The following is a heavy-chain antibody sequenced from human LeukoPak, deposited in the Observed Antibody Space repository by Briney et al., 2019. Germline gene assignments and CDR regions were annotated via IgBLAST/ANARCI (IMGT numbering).Heavy chain of an antibody. CDR2: IYHSGST. D-gene: IGHD3-9*01. V-gene: IGHV4-38-2*02. J-gene: IGHJ4*02. CDR3: ARHLPGRYFDWLFYFDY. Sequence: SETLSLTCTVSGYSISSGYYWGWIRQPPGKGLEWIGSIYHSGSTYYNPSLKSRVTISVDTSKNQFSLKLSSVTAADTAVYYCARHLPGRYFDWLFYFDYWGQGTLVTVSS. CDR1: GYSISSGYY.